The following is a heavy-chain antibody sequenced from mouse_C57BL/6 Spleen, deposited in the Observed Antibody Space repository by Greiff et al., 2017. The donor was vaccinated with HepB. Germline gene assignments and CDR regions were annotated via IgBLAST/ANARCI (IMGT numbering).Heavy chain of an antibody. CDR1: GYSITSGYY. D-gene: IGHD2-10*01. V-gene: IGHV3-6*01. Sequence: ESGPGLVKPSQSLSLTCSVTGYSITSGYYWNWIRQFPGNKLEWMGYISYDGSNNYNPSLKNRISITHDTSKNQFFLKLNSVTTEDTATYYCARDLQGDYWGQGTTLTVSS. CDR3: ARDLQGDY. CDR2: ISYDGSN. J-gene: IGHJ2*01.